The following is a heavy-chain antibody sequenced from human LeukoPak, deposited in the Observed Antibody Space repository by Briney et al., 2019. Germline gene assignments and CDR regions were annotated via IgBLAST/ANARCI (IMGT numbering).Heavy chain of an antibody. D-gene: IGHD6-13*01. J-gene: IGHJ6*03. V-gene: IGHV3-74*01. CDR1: GFTFSSYW. CDR3: ARGAGSSWYYYYYYMDV. CDR2: INSDVSST. Sequence: VGSLRLSCAVSGFTFSSYWMHWVRQAPGQGLVWVSRINSDVSSTSYADSAKGRFTISRDNAKNTLYLQMNSLRAAHTAVYYCARGAGSSWYYYYYYMDVWGKGTTVTISS.